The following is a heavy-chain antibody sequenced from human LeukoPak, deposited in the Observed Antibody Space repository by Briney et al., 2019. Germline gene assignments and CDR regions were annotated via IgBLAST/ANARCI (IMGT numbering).Heavy chain of an antibody. V-gene: IGHV3-9*01. D-gene: IGHD6-6*01. J-gene: IGHJ4*02. Sequence: PGRSLRLSCAASGFTFDDYAMHWVRQAPGKGLEWVSGISWNSGSIGYADSVKDRFTISRDNAKNSLYLQMNSLRAEDTALYYCAKGKSSSSMWWGFDYWGQGTLVTVSS. CDR2: ISWNSGSI. CDR1: GFTFDDYA. CDR3: AKGKSSSSMWWGFDY.